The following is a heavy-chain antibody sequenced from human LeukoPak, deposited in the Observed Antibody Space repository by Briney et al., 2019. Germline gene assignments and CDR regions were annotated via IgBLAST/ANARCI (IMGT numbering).Heavy chain of an antibody. CDR1: GGSFSGYY. Sequence: PSETLSLTCAVYGGSFSGYYWSWIRQPPGKGLEWIGEIYHSGSTNYNPSLKSRVTISVDKSKNQFSLKLSSVTAADTAVYYCARAEGYDILTGWYYWGQGTLVTVSS. D-gene: IGHD3-9*01. CDR3: ARAEGYDILTGWYY. CDR2: IYHSGST. V-gene: IGHV4-34*01. J-gene: IGHJ4*02.